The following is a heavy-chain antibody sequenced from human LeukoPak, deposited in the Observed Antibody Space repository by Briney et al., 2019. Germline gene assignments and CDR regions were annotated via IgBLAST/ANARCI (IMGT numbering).Heavy chain of an antibody. J-gene: IGHJ4*02. Sequence: RPRGSLRLSCAASAFSFRNYAMSWVRQAPGKGLEWVSSISGSGFGTYYADSVKGRFTISRDNFKNMLYLHMSSLRAEDTAVYYCAKDLIGYETDFDYWGQGTLVTVSS. CDR2: ISGSGFGT. V-gene: IGHV3-23*01. D-gene: IGHD5-12*01. CDR1: AFSFRNYA. CDR3: AKDLIGYETDFDY.